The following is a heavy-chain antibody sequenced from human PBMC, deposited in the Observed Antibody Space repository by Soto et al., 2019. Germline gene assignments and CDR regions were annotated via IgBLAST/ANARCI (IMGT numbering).Heavy chain of an antibody. V-gene: IGHV3-33*01. CDR2: RWYDGSNK. J-gene: IGHJ6*02. Sequence: GGSLRLSCAAAGFTFSSYGMLWVRQAPGKGLEWVAVRWYDGSNKDYAGSVEGRFTSSRDNAKNSLYLQMNSLRAEDTAVYYCARDGSTVTTNYHYAMDVWGQGTTVTVS. D-gene: IGHD4-17*01. CDR1: GFTFSSYG. CDR3: ARDGSTVTTNYHYAMDV.